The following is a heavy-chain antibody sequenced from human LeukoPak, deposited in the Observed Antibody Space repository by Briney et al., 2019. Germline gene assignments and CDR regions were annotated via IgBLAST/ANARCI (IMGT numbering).Heavy chain of an antibody. V-gene: IGHV4-31*03. CDR2: SYYSGST. CDR1: GGSISSGGYY. Sequence: PSETLSLTCTVSGGSISSGGYYWSWIRQHPGKGLEWIGYSYYSGSTYYNPSLKSRVTISVDTSKNQFSLKLSSVTAADTAVYYCARGRDIVVVPAGNWFDPWGQGTLVTVSS. D-gene: IGHD2-2*01. J-gene: IGHJ5*02. CDR3: ARGRDIVVVPAGNWFDP.